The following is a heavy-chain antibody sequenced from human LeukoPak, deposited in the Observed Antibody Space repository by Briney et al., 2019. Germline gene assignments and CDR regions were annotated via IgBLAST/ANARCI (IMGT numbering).Heavy chain of an antibody. CDR1: GDSVSSNSAA. V-gene: IGHV6-1*01. Sequence: SQTLSLTCAISGDSVSSNSAAWNWIRQSPSRGLEWLGRTYYRSKWYNDYAVSVKSRITINPDTSKNQFSLQLNSVTPEDTAVYYCASSGIAAAESDYFDYWGQGTLVTVSS. CDR2: TYYRSKWYN. J-gene: IGHJ4*02. CDR3: ASSGIAAAESDYFDY. D-gene: IGHD6-13*01.